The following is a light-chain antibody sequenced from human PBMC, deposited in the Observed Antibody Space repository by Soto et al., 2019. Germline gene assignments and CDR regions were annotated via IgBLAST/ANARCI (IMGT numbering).Light chain of an antibody. V-gene: IGLV4-69*01. Sequence: QLVLTQSPSASASRGASVKLTCTLSSGHSSYAIAWHQQQPEKGPRYLMKLNSDGSHNKGDGIPDRFSGSSSGAERYLTISSLQSEDEVDYYCQTWGTGVLVFGGGTKLTVL. CDR3: QTWGTGVLV. CDR2: LNSDGSH. J-gene: IGLJ3*02. CDR1: SGHSSYA.